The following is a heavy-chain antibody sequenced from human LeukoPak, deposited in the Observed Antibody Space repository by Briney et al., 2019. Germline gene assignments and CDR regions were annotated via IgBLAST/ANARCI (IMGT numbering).Heavy chain of an antibody. CDR3: SRAYSTGWLGINDY. D-gene: IGHD6-19*01. CDR2: IRNKANGGTA. V-gene: IGHV3-49*04. CDR1: GFTFSDYA. J-gene: IGHJ4*02. Sequence: GGSLRLSCTASGFTFSDYAMTWVRQAPGKGLEWVGFIRNKANGGTADYAASVKGRFTISRDASKTIAYLQMNSLKAEDTAVYFCSRAYSTGWLGINDYWGQGVLVTVSS.